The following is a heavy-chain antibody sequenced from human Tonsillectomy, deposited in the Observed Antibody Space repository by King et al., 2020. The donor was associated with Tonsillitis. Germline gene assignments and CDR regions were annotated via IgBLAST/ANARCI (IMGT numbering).Heavy chain of an antibody. Sequence: VQLVESGGGLVQPGGSLRLSCAASGFTFSSYSMNWVRQAPGKGLEWVSYISSSSSAIYYADSMKGRFTISRDNAKNSLYLQMNSLRDEDTAEYYCARDCSTTSCSAWHAFDIWGQGTMVTVSS. CDR3: ARDCSTTSCSAWHAFDI. CDR1: GFTFSSYS. J-gene: IGHJ3*02. D-gene: IGHD2-2*01. CDR2: ISSSSSAI. V-gene: IGHV3-48*02.